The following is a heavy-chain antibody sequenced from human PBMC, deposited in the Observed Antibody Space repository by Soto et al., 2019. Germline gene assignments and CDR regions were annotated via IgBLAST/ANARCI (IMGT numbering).Heavy chain of an antibody. CDR3: AREYCSGGSCGAYYYYYYGMDV. Sequence: ASVKVSCKASGYTFTSYYMHWVRQAPGQGLEWMGIINPSGGSTSYAQKFQGRVTMTRDTSTSTVYMELSSLRSEDTAVYYCAREYCSGGSCGAYYYYYYGMDVWGQGTTVTVS. J-gene: IGHJ6*02. CDR1: GYTFTSYY. D-gene: IGHD2-15*01. V-gene: IGHV1-46*01. CDR2: INPSGGST.